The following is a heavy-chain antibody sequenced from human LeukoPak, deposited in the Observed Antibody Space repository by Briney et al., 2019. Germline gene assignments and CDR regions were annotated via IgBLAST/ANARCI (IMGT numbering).Heavy chain of an antibody. D-gene: IGHD3-22*01. V-gene: IGHV4-38-2*02. CDR1: GDSINNTYF. CDR3: VREVRYHDDSGYPDS. J-gene: IGHJ4*02. CDR2: IDQGGNT. Sequence: PSETLSLTCDVFGDSINNTYFWDWIRRPPGKGLQWIGSIDQGGNTYFESSLKGRVYLSVDTSKNQFSLTLTPVTDADTAIYHCVREVRYHDDSGYPDSWGQGTLVIVSS.